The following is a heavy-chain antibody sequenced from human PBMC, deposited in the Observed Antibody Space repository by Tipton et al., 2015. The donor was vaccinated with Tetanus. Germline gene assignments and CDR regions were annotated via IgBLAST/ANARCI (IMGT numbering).Heavy chain of an antibody. V-gene: IGHV3-30*04. D-gene: IGHD5-18*01. J-gene: IGHJ4*02. CDR2: ISFDGKNK. Sequence: SLRLSCAASGFTFSKYAIHWVRQAPGKGLEWVAMISFDGKNKYYADSVKGRFTMSRDNSKNSLFLQMDSLRAEDTAFYFCAKSKRGYSYGSFDDWGQGTLVAVSS. CDR1: GFTFSKYA. CDR3: AKSKRGYSYGSFDD.